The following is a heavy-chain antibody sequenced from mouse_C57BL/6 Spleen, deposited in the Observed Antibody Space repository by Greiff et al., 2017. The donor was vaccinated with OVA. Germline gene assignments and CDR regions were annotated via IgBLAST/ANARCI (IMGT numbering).Heavy chain of an antibody. J-gene: IGHJ2*01. V-gene: IGHV1-72*01. CDR2: IDPNSGGT. CDR1: GYTFTSYW. CDR3: ARRGDDRKGGFGYFDY. D-gene: IGHD2-3*01. Sequence: QVQLKQPGAELVKPGASVKLSCKASGYTFTSYWMHWVKQRPGRGLEWIGRIDPNSGGTKYNEKFKSKATLTVDKPSSTAYMQLSSLTSEDSAVYYCARRGDDRKGGFGYFDYWGQGTTLTVSS.